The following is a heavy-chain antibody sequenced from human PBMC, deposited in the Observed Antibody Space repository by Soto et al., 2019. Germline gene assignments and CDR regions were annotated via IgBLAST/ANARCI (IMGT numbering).Heavy chain of an antibody. J-gene: IGHJ5*02. Sequence: SETLSLTCTVSGGSISSGGYYWSWIRQHPGKGLEWIGYIYYSGSTYYNPSLKSRVTISVDTSKNQFSLKLSSVTAADTAVYYCARVSAVLWPGIAPRPNWFDPWGQGTLVTVSS. D-gene: IGHD6-13*01. CDR2: IYYSGST. CDR1: GGSISSGGYY. V-gene: IGHV4-31*03. CDR3: ARVSAVLWPGIAPRPNWFDP.